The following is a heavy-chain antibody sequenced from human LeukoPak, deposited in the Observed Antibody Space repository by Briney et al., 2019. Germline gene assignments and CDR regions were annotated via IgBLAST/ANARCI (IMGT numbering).Heavy chain of an antibody. CDR3: ARDLSGWYAQFDI. Sequence: PSETLSLTCTVSGGSISSGDYYWSWIRQHPGKGLEWIGYIYYSGSTYYNPSLKSRITISVDTSKNQFSLKLSSVTAADTAVYYCARDLSGWYAQFDIWGQGTMVTVSS. D-gene: IGHD6-19*01. V-gene: IGHV4-31*03. J-gene: IGHJ3*02. CDR2: IYYSGST. CDR1: GGSISSGDYY.